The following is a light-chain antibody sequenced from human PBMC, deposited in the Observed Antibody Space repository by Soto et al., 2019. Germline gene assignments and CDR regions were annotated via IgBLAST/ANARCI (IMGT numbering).Light chain of an antibody. CDR3: CAYSGRTTYVV. Sequence: QSALTQPPSVSGSHGQSITISCTGNSSDVGRYNLVSWYQQHPGKAPKLIIYEVSKWPSGVFNRFSVSKSGNTAALTISGLRAVDEADSNCCAYSGRTTYVVFCGGTTVTVL. J-gene: IGLJ2*01. CDR2: EVS. CDR1: SSDVGRYNL. V-gene: IGLV2-23*02.